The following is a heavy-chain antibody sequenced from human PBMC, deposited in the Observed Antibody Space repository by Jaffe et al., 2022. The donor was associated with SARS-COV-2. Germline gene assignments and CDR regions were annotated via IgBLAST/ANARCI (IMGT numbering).Heavy chain of an antibody. Sequence: QLQLQESGPGLVKPSETLSLTCTVSGGSISSSSYYWGWIRQPPGKGLEWIGSIYYSGSTYYNPSLKSRVTISVDTSKNQFSLKLSSVTAADTAVYYCARLWVGGWTYWYFDLWGRGTLVTVSS. CDR3: ARLWVGGWTYWYFDL. CDR1: GGSISSSSYY. J-gene: IGHJ2*01. D-gene: IGHD1-26*01. V-gene: IGHV4-39*01. CDR2: IYYSGST.